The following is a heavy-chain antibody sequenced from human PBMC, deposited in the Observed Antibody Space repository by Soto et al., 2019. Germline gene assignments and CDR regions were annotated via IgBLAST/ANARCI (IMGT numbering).Heavy chain of an antibody. CDR2: ISGRGGSI. J-gene: IGHJ4*02. CDR3: AKDGPVRAPLAD. CDR1: GFPFGSYA. V-gene: IGHV3-23*01. Sequence: GRSLRVSCAASGFPFGSYARNWVGQAPGKGLEWGSVISGRGGSIYNADSVKGRFTISRDNSKNTMYLQLNRLRAEDTAVYYSAKDGPVRAPLADGGQGTLVTVSS.